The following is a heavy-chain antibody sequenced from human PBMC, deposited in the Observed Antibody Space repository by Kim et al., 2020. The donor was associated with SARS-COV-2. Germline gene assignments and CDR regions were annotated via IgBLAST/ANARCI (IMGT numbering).Heavy chain of an antibody. Sequence: SETLSLTCTVSGGSVSGGSYYWNWIRQPPGKGLEWIGYMYYSGSTNYNPSLKSRVTISVDTSKNQFSLKLSSVTAADTAVYYCARITGNYDRWFDPWGQGTLVTVSS. J-gene: IGHJ5*02. D-gene: IGHD1-7*01. V-gene: IGHV4-61*01. CDR2: MYYSGST. CDR1: GGSVSGGSYY. CDR3: ARITGNYDRWFDP.